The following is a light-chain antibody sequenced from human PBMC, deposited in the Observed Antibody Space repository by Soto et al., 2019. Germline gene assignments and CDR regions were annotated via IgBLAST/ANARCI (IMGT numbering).Light chain of an antibody. CDR2: EAS. CDR3: QQCSSYPRT. J-gene: IGKJ5*01. CDR1: QSVSSC. V-gene: IGKV3-11*01. Sequence: DMVLTQSPATLSSSPGDRATITCRASQSVSSCLAWYQQKPGQAPRLLIYEASNMAPGIPARFSGSGSGTEFTLTISSLQPDDFAAYYCQQCSSYPRTFGQGTRLEIK.